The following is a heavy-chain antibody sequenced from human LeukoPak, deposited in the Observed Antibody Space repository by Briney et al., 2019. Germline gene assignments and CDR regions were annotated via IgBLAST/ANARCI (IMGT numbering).Heavy chain of an antibody. CDR1: GGSFSGYY. CDR3: AGRAAADYYYYGMDV. Sequence: SETLSLTCAVYGGSFSGYYWSWIRQPPGKGLEWIGEINHSGSTNYNPSLKSRVTISVDTSKNQFSLKLSSVTAADTAVYYCAGRAAADYYYYGMDVWGQGTTVTVSS. V-gene: IGHV4-34*01. D-gene: IGHD6-13*01. CDR2: INHSGST. J-gene: IGHJ6*02.